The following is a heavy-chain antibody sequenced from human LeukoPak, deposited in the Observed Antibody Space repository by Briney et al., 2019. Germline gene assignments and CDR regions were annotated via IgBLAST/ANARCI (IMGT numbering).Heavy chain of an antibody. V-gene: IGHV5-51*01. D-gene: IGHD3-9*01. J-gene: IGHJ3*02. Sequence: GESLQISCKGSGYSFTSYWMGSVRQLPGKGLEWMGIIYPGDSDTRYSLSFQGQVTISADKSISTAYLQCSSLKASDTAMYYCARRRYYDILTGYLTYHDAFGIWGQGTMVTVSS. CDR3: ARRRYYDILTGYLTYHDAFGI. CDR2: IYPGDSDT. CDR1: GYSFTSYW.